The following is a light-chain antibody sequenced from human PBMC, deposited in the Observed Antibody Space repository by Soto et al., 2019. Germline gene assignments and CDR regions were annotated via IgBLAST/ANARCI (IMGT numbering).Light chain of an antibody. CDR2: DVS. CDR3: CSYAGSSWV. CDR1: SSDVGGYNY. V-gene: IGLV2-11*01. Sequence: QYALTQPRSVSGSPGQSVTISCTGTSSDVGGYNYVSWYQQHPGKAPKLMIYDVSKRPSGVPDRFSGSKSGNTASLTISGLQDEDEADYYCCSYAGSSWVFGGGTKLTVL. J-gene: IGLJ3*02.